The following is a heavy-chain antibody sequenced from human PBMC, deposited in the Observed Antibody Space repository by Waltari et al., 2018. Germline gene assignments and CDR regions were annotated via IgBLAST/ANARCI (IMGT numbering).Heavy chain of an antibody. CDR1: GGSFSGYY. Sequence: QVQLQQWGAGLLKPSETLSLTGAVDGGSFSGYYWSWVRQPPGKGLEWIGEINHSGSNNYNPSLKSRVTISVDTSKNQFSLMLNSVTAADTAVYYCAKDYGATLRGWFDPWGQGNLVIVSS. CDR2: INHSGSN. D-gene: IGHD4-17*01. CDR3: AKDYGATLRGWFDP. J-gene: IGHJ5*02. V-gene: IGHV4-34*01.